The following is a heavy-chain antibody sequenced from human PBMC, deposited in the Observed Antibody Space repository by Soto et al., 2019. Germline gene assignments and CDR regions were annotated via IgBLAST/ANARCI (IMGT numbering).Heavy chain of an antibody. V-gene: IGHV1-18*01. CDR3: TRALTPPDY. D-gene: IGHD3-9*01. CDR1: GYTFTSYG. CDR2: ISAYNGNT. Sequence: QVQLVQSGAEVKKPGASVKVSCKASGYTFTSYGISWVRQAPGQGLEWMGWISAYNGNTNYAQKLQCRVTMTTDKTTSTAYMELRRLRSDDTAEYYWTRALTPPDYRGQGTLVTVSS. J-gene: IGHJ4*02.